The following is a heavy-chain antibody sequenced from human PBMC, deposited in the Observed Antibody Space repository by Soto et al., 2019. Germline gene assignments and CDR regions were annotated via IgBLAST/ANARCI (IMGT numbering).Heavy chain of an antibody. V-gene: IGHV4-61*01. CDR1: GEALGSGQSY. CDR2: TFVTGGT. CDR3: ARGRSDSAGSSFGRRMDV. J-gene: IGHJ6*02. Sequence: QVQLQESGPGLVKSSETLSLICFVSGEALGSGQSYWNWIRQAPGKGLEWIGQTFVTGGTKYSAPLKSRFTMPLDTSKSHISLTLTSVTAADSATYFCARGRSDSAGSSFGRRMDVWGQGTTFTVSS. D-gene: IGHD3-10*01.